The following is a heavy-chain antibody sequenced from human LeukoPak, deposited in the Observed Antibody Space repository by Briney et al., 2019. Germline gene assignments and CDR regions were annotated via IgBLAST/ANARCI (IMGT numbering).Heavy chain of an antibody. CDR3: ASHSGYGVEARFDY. CDR1: GFTFSSYA. CDR2: ISYDGSNK. J-gene: IGHJ4*02. V-gene: IGHV3-30*04. Sequence: GGSLRLSCAASGFTFSSYAMHWVRQAPGKGLEWVAVISYDGSNKYYADSVKGRFTISRDNSKNTLYLQMNSLRAEDTAVYYCASHSGYGVEARFDYWGQGTLVTVSS. D-gene: IGHD5-12*01.